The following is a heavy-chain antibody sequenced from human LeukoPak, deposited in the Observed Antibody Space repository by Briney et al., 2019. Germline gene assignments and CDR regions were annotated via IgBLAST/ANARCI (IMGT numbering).Heavy chain of an antibody. J-gene: IGHJ4*02. CDR1: GGSISSYY. Sequence: SETLSLTCTVSGGSISSYYWSWLRQPAGKGLEWIGRIYTSGSTNYNPSLKSRVTMSVDTSKNQFSLKLSSVTAADTAVYYCARDEKRGYSYGYIDYWGQGTLVTVSS. V-gene: IGHV4-4*07. D-gene: IGHD5-18*01. CDR2: IYTSGST. CDR3: ARDEKRGYSYGYIDY.